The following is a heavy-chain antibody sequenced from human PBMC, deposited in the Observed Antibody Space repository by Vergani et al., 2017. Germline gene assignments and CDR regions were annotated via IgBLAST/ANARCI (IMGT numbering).Heavy chain of an antibody. V-gene: IGHV3-48*03. D-gene: IGHD2-8*01. Sequence: EVQLVESGGGLVQPGGSLRLSCAASGFTFSSYEMNWVRQAPGKGLEWVSYISSSGSTIYYADSVKGRFTISRDNAKNSLYLQMNSLRAEDTAVYYCARGGNIVLMGPANYGMDVWGQGTTVTVSS. J-gene: IGHJ6*02. CDR1: GFTFSSYE. CDR3: ARGGNIVLMGPANYGMDV. CDR2: ISSSGSTI.